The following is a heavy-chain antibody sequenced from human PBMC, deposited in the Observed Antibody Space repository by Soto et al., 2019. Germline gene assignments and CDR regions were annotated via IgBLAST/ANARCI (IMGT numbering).Heavy chain of an antibody. CDR1: GDSVSSNSAA. CDR2: TYYRSKWYN. Sequence: PSQTLSLTCVISGDSVSSNSAAWNWIRQSPSRGLEWLGRTYYRSKWYNDYAVSVKSRITINPDTSKNQFSLQLNSVTPEDTAVYYCARDLAATPGIAVAGPWFDPWGQGTLVTVSS. V-gene: IGHV6-1*01. J-gene: IGHJ5*02. D-gene: IGHD6-19*01. CDR3: ARDLAATPGIAVAGPWFDP.